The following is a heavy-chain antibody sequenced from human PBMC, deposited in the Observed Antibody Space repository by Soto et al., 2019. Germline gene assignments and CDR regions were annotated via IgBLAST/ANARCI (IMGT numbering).Heavy chain of an antibody. Sequence: SETLSLTCAVSGGSITSYYWSWIRQAPGKGLEWIGYIYHSGSTDYNPSLKSRVTMSLDTSKNQVSLRLTSVTAADTAVYYCAAAPRDWGQGTLVTVSS. J-gene: IGHJ4*02. CDR1: GGSITSYY. CDR3: AAAPRD. V-gene: IGHV4-59*01. CDR2: IYHSGST. D-gene: IGHD6-13*01.